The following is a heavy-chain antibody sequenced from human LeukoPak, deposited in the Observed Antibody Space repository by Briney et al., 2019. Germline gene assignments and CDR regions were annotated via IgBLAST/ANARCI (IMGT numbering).Heavy chain of an antibody. CDR1: GFPFSSYA. J-gene: IGHJ4*02. CDR2: ISGSGGST. CDR3: AKSDLNYGGNPDC. Sequence: PGGSLRLSCAASGFPFSSYAMSWVRQAPGKGLEWVSTISGSGGSTYYADSVMGRFTISRDDSKNRLDLQMNSLRAEDTAVYYCAKSDLNYGGNPDCWGQGTLVTVSS. D-gene: IGHD4-23*01. V-gene: IGHV3-23*01.